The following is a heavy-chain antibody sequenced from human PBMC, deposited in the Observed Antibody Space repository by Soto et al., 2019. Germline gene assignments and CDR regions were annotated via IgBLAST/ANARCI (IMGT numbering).Heavy chain of an antibody. J-gene: IGHJ4*02. V-gene: IGHV3-23*01. CDR2: ISVSGGST. CDR3: ETDGYSITRNKPLDY. CDR1: RFTFSSYA. D-gene: IGHD2-2*01. Sequence: GGSLRLSFAASRFTFSSYAMCWVRQAAGKGLEWVSSISVSGGSTYYADSVKGRFTISRDNSKNTLYLQMNSLRAEDKAVYYCETDGYSITRNKPLDYWAQGTLVTVYS.